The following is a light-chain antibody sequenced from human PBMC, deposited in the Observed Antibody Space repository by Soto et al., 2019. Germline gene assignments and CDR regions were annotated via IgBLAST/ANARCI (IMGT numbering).Light chain of an antibody. CDR1: SSDVGGYNY. Sequence: QAASVSGSPGQSITISCTGTSSDVGGYNYVSWYQQHPGKAPKLMIYDVSNRPSGVSNRFSGSRSGNTASLTISGLQAEDEAHYYCSSYTGSTTLVIFGGGTKVTVL. CDR3: SSYTGSTTLVI. CDR2: DVS. V-gene: IGLV2-14*03. J-gene: IGLJ2*01.